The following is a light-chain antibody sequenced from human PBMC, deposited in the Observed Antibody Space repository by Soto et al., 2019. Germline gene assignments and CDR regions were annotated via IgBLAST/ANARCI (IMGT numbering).Light chain of an antibody. Sequence: QSVLTQPASVSGSPGQSITISCTGTSSDVGDYNYVSWYQQHPGKAPKLIIYGVSNRPSGISNRFSGSKSGNTASLTFSGPRAGDEADYSCRPYTGTTSLVFGGGTK. CDR3: RPYTGTTSLV. CDR2: GVS. J-gene: IGLJ2*01. V-gene: IGLV2-14*01. CDR1: SSDVGDYNY.